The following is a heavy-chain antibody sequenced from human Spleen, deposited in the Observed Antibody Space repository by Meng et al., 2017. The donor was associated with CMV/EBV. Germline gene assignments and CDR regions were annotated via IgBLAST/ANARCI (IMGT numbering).Heavy chain of an antibody. Sequence: SVKVSCKASGGTFSSYTISWVRQAPGQGLEWMGKIIPILGIANYAQKFQGRVTITADKSTSTAYMELSSLRSEDTAVYYCARGYSYGYFDYWGQGTLVTVSS. J-gene: IGHJ4*02. CDR2: IIPILGIA. CDR3: ARGYSYGYFDY. D-gene: IGHD5-18*01. V-gene: IGHV1-69*02. CDR1: GGTFSSYT.